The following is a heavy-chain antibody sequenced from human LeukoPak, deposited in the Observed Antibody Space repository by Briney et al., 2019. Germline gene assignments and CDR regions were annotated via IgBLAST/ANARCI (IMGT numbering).Heavy chain of an antibody. J-gene: IGHJ4*02. CDR3: ARDFPRSRGYYFDY. Sequence: SETLSLTCTVSGGSISSYYWSWIRQPAGKGLEWIGRIYTSGSTNYNPSLKSRVTMSVDTSKNQFSLKLSSVTAADTAVYYCARDFPRSRGYYFDYWGQGTVVTVSS. D-gene: IGHD2-2*01. CDR2: IYTSGST. CDR1: GGSISSYY. V-gene: IGHV4-4*07.